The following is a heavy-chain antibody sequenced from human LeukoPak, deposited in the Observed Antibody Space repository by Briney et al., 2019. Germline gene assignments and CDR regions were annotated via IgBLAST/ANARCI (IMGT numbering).Heavy chain of an antibody. CDR1: GFTFSSYG. CDR3: AKDGAGWLLGMDV. D-gene: IGHD6-19*01. Sequence: GRSLRISCAASGFTFSSYGMHWVRQAPGKGLEWVAVISYDGSNKYYADSVKGRFTISRDNSKNTLYLQMNSLRAEDTAVYYCAKDGAGWLLGMDVWGQGTTATVSS. J-gene: IGHJ6*02. V-gene: IGHV3-30*18. CDR2: ISYDGSNK.